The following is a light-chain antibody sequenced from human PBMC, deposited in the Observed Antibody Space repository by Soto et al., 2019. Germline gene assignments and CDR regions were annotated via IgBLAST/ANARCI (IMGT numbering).Light chain of an antibody. Sequence: QSVLTQSPSASGTPGQRVSISCSGSTSNIGTNTVSWYQHVPGTAPKLLIYSNDQRPSAVPGRFSGSKSGTSASLAISGLQAEDEADYYCSSYTRTDTVVFGGGTKLTVL. CDR2: SND. J-gene: IGLJ2*01. V-gene: IGLV1-44*01. CDR3: SSYTRTDTVV. CDR1: TSNIGTNT.